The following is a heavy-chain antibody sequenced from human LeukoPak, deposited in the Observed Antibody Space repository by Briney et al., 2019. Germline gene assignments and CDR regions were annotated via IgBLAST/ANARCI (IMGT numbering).Heavy chain of an antibody. CDR3: ARQAGSWYDVRFDY. CDR1: GDSVSSNSAA. D-gene: IGHD6-13*01. J-gene: IGHJ4*02. CDR2: TYYRSKWYN. V-gene: IGHV6-1*01. Sequence: SQTLSLTCAISGDSVSSNSAAWNWVRQSPSRGLEWLGRTYYRSKWYNDYAVSVKSRITINPDTSKNQFSLQLNSVTPEDTAVYYCARQAGSWYDVRFDYWGQGTLVTVSS.